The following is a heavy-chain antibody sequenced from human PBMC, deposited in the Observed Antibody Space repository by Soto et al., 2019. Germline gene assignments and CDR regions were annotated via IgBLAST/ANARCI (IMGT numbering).Heavy chain of an antibody. D-gene: IGHD6-6*01. J-gene: IGHJ2*01. CDR3: ARKTGFIVARSYWYSAL. Sequence: RWPQHSQRQGLEWMGGIIPIFGTANYAQKFQGRVTITADKSTSTAYMELSSLRSEDTAVYYCARKTGFIVARSYWYSALRGRRTLV. V-gene: IGHV1-69*06. CDR2: IIPIFGTA.